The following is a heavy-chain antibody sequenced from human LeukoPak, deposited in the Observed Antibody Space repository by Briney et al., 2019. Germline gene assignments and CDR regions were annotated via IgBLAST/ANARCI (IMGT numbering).Heavy chain of an antibody. CDR2: ILGGGGAT. D-gene: IGHD6-13*01. CDR1: GFNFNNNA. CDR3: ARERGSTNSYPLPIDY. Sequence: GGSLRLSCEASGFNFNNNAMDWVRQVPGKGLEWVSGILGGGGATYYADSVKGRFTISRDNSKNTVYLQMTSLTAEDTAVYYCARERGSTNSYPLPIDYWGKGTLVAVSS. J-gene: IGHJ4*02. V-gene: IGHV3-23*01.